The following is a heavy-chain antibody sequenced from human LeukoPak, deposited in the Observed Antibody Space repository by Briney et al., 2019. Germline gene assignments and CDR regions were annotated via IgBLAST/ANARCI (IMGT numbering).Heavy chain of an antibody. V-gene: IGHV3-30*04. J-gene: IGHJ4*02. CDR3: ARDPSSGYIDY. CDR1: GFTFSSYA. CDR2: ISYDGSNK. Sequence: GGPLRLSCAASGFTFSSYAMHWVRQAPGKGLEWVAVISYDGSNKYYADSVKGRFTISRDNSKNTLYLQMNSLRAEDTAVYYCARDPSSGYIDYWGQGTLVTVSS. D-gene: IGHD3-22*01.